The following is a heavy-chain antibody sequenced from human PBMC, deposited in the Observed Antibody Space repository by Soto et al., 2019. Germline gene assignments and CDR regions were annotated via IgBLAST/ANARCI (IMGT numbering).Heavy chain of an antibody. CDR2: ISTTSTTM. D-gene: IGHD2-21*01. Sequence: EVQLVESGGGLVQPGGSLRLSCAASEFTFTDYSMIWVRQAPGKGLEWVSDISTTSTTMYYADSVKGRFTISRDNAKNGLYAQMNSLNDGDTAVDFCVRAPSDGYKKGDYWGQGTLVTVSS. CDR3: VRAPSDGYKKGDY. J-gene: IGHJ4*02. V-gene: IGHV3-48*02. CDR1: EFTFTDYS.